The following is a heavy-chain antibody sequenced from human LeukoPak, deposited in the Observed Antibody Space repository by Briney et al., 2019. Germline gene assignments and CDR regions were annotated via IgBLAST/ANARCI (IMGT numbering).Heavy chain of an antibody. CDR3: ARDGVPYYDSSGYHFDY. CDR2: INPSGGST. J-gene: IGHJ4*02. V-gene: IGHV1-46*01. D-gene: IGHD3-22*01. Sequence: GASVKVSCKASGYTFTSYYMHWVRQAPGQGLEWMGIINPSGGSTSYAQKFQGRVTMTRDTSTSTVYMELSSLRSEDTAVYYCARDGVPYYDSSGYHFDYWGQGTPVTVSS. CDR1: GYTFTSYY.